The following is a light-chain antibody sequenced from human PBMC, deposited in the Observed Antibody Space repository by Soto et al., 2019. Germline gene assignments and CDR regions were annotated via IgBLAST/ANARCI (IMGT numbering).Light chain of an antibody. V-gene: IGKV1-39*01. CDR1: RTIDNY. J-gene: IGKJ5*01. CDR3: QQSYNTPFT. CDR2: ATS. Sequence: NQMTKSPSSLSASLHDRVTITCRASRTIDNYLNWYQQKPGRAPELLVYATSSLQSGVPSRFTGGGSGTHFTLTISGLQPEDFATYFCQQSYNTPFTFGQGTQLEIK.